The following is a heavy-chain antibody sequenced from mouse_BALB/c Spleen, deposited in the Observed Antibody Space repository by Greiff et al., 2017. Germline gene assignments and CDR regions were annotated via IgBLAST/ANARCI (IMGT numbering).Heavy chain of an antibody. CDR2: IWAGGST. D-gene: IGHD4-1*01. V-gene: IGHV2-9*02. CDR3: ARDAGRHYYAMDY. J-gene: IGHJ4*01. Sequence: VNLVESGPGLVAPSQSLSITCTVSGFSLTSYGVHWVRQPPGKGLEWLGVIWAGGSTNYNSALMSRLSISKDNSKSQVFLKMNSLQTDDTAMYYCARDAGRHYYAMDYWGQGTSVTGSS. CDR1: GFSLTSYG.